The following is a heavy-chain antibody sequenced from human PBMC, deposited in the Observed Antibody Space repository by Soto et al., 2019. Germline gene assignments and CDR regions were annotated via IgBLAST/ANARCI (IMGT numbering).Heavy chain of an antibody. J-gene: IGHJ6*02. CDR1: GFTFSTYG. V-gene: IGHV3-30*19. CDR2: ISFDGTSK. Sequence: GGSLRLSCSVSGFTFSTYGMHWVRQAPGKGLEWVAVISFDGTSKYFADSVKGRFTISRDNSRNTLYLQMNSLRPEDTAVYYCARDARYNSGGTLYYNYYAMDIWGQGATVTVSS. CDR3: ARDARYNSGGTLYYNYYAMDI. D-gene: IGHD6-19*01.